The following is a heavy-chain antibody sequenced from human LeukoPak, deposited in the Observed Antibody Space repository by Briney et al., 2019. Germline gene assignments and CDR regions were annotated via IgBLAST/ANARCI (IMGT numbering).Heavy chain of an antibody. Sequence: GGSLRLSCAASGFTFSSYSMNWVRQAPGKGLEWVSSISSSSSDIYDADSVKGRFTISRDNAKNSLYLQMNSLRAEDTAVYYCARGDGHGSGIYSKPPFNSWGQGTPVTVSS. D-gene: IGHD3-10*01. J-gene: IGHJ4*02. CDR1: GFTFSSYS. CDR2: ISSSSSDI. CDR3: ARGDGHGSGIYSKPPFNS. V-gene: IGHV3-21*01.